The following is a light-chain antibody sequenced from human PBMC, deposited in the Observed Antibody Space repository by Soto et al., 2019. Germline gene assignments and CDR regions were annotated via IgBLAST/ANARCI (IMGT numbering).Light chain of an antibody. J-gene: IGLJ1*01. CDR1: SSDVGGYNY. CDR2: EVS. Sequence: QSALTQPASVSGSPGQSITISCTGTSSDVGGYNYVSWYQQHPGKAPKLMIYEVSNRPSGVSNRFSGSMSGNTASLTISGLQAEDEADYFCSSYTSSSTSVFGTGTKLTVL. V-gene: IGLV2-14*01. CDR3: SSYTSSSTSV.